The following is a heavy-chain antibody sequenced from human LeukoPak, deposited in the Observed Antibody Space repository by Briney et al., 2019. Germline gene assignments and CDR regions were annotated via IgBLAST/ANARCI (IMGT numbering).Heavy chain of an antibody. CDR2: IYYNGGT. V-gene: IGHV4-39*01. D-gene: IGHD1-26*01. Sequence: SETVSLTCTVSGGSIRSSSYYWGWIRQPPGKGLEWIGTIYYNGGTYPNPSLKSRVTISVDTSKNQFSLKLSSVTAADTAVYYCAREDRVGATTGSGYWGQGTLVTVSS. CDR1: GGSIRSSSYY. CDR3: AREDRVGATTGSGY. J-gene: IGHJ4*02.